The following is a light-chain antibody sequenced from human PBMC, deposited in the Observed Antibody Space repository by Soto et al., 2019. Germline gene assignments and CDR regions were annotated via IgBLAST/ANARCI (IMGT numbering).Light chain of an antibody. V-gene: IGKV1-5*03. J-gene: IGKJ1*01. CDR3: QQYNNYPRT. Sequence: DIKMTQSPSTLSGSVGDRVTITCRASQTSSSWLAWYQQKPGKAPKLLIYKASTLKSGVPSRFSGSGSGTEFTLTISSLQPDDFATYYCQQYNNYPRTFGQGTKVDIK. CDR2: KAS. CDR1: QTSSSW.